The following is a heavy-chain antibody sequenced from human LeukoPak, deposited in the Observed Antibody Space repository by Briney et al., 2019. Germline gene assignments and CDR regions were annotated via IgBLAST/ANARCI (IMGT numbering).Heavy chain of an antibody. J-gene: IGHJ4*02. D-gene: IGHD3-22*01. V-gene: IGHV4-59*01. CDR2: IYYSGST. CDR1: GGSISNYY. Sequence: PSETLSLTCTVSGGSISNYYWSWIRQPPGKGLEWIGYIYYSGSTNYNPSLKSRVTISVDTSKDQFSLKLSSVTAADTAVYYCARVLGDSSGYPYYFNYWGQGTLVTVSS. CDR3: ARVLGDSSGYPYYFNY.